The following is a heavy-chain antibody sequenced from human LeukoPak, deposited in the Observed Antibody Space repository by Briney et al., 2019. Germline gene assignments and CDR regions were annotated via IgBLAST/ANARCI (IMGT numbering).Heavy chain of an antibody. D-gene: IGHD1-26*01. CDR1: GYSISSGYY. J-gene: IGHJ3*02. Sequence: SETLSLTCAVSGYSISSGYYWGWIRQPPGKGLEWIGSIYHSGSTYYNPSLKSRVTISVDTSKNQFSLKLSSVTAADTAVYHCARLSGSYYGHAFDIWGQGTMVTVSS. V-gene: IGHV4-38-2*01. CDR2: IYHSGST. CDR3: ARLSGSYYGHAFDI.